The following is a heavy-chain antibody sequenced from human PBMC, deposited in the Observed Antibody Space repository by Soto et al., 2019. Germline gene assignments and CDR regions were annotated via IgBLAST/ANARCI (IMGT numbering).Heavy chain of an antibody. CDR2: ISGSGGST. V-gene: IGHV3-23*01. CDR1: GFTFSSYA. Sequence: GGSLRLSCAASGFTFSSYAMSWVRQAPGKGLEWVSAISGSGGSTYYADSVKGRFTISRDNSKHTLYLQMNSLRAEATAVYYCAKGYSSSWYWFDPWGQGTLVTVSS. D-gene: IGHD6-13*01. J-gene: IGHJ5*02. CDR3: AKGYSSSWYWFDP.